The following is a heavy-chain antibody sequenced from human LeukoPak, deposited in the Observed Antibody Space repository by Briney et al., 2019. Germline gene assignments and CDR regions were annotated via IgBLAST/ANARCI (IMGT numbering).Heavy chain of an antibody. CDR1: GFTFSSYW. D-gene: IGHD3-22*01. CDR3: AKDRTHRRYYDSTGYYNQYDY. CDR2: INTDGSST. J-gene: IGHJ4*02. V-gene: IGHV3-74*01. Sequence: PGGSQRLSCAASGFTFSSYWMHWVRQAPGKGLVWVSQINTDGSSTTYADSVKGRFTISRDNAKNTLYLQMNSLRAEDTAIYYCAKDRTHRRYYDSTGYYNQYDYWGQGALVTVSS.